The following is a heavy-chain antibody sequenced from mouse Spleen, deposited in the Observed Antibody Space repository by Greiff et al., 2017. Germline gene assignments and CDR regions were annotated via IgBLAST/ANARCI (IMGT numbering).Heavy chain of an antibody. Sequence: EVKLVESGAELAKPGASVKIPCKASGYTFTDYNMDWVKQSHGKSLEWIGDINPNNGGTIYNQKFKGKATLTVDKSSSTAYMELRSLTSEDTAVYYCARPSYAMDYWGQGTSVTVSS. J-gene: IGHJ4*01. CDR3: ARPSYAMDY. V-gene: IGHV1-18*01. CDR2: INPNNGGT. CDR1: GYTFTDYN.